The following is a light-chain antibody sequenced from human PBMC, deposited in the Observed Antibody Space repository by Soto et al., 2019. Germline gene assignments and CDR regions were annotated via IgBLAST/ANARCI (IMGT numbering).Light chain of an antibody. J-gene: IGKJ1*01. V-gene: IGKV3-11*01. CDR1: RSVTIF. Sequence: EIRMRLSPATLSVYQGERATLSCRASRSVTIFLAWYQKKPGQPPRLLISEASNRATGIPARFSGSGSGTDFTLTISSLEPEDFAVYYCQQSHNRPRPFGQGTKVDIK. CDR3: QQSHNRPRP. CDR2: EAS.